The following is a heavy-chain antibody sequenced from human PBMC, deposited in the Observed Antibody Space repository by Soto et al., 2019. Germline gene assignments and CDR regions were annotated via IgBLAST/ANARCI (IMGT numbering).Heavy chain of an antibody. V-gene: IGHV3-72*01. CDR3: ARGSRTISGVIIDFDF. D-gene: IGHD3-3*01. J-gene: IGHJ4*02. CDR2: SRDKPKSYTT. CDR1: GFTFSDHH. Sequence: GGSLRLSCVASGFTFSDHHMDWVRQAPGKGLEWVGRSRDKPKSYTTDYAASVKGRFTISRDDSKKSLYLHMNSLKTEDTAVYYCARGSRTISGVIIDFDFWGQGTLVTVSS.